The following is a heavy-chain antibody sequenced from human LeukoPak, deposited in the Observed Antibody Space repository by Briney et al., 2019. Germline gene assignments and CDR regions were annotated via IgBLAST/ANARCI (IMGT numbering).Heavy chain of an antibody. Sequence: VQPGGSLRLSCTASGFTFSNFPMSWVRQAPGKGLEWVSAISGSGDTTYYADSVKGRFTISRDNSKNTLYLQMNSLRVEDTAVYYCAKAPSWGQGTLVTVSS. CDR3: AKAPS. V-gene: IGHV3-23*01. CDR1: GFTFSNFP. CDR2: ISGSGDTT. J-gene: IGHJ4*02.